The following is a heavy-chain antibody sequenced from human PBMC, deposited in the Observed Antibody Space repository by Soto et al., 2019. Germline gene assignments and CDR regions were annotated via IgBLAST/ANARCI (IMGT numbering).Heavy chain of an antibody. CDR1: GGSISSYY. D-gene: IGHD3-16*01. V-gene: IGHV4-59*01. Sequence: PSETLSLTCTVSGGSISSYYWSWIRQPPGKGLEWIGYIYYSGSTNYNPSLKSRVTISVDTSKNQFSLKLSSVTAADTAVYYCARDGASSDYYYYVMDVGGKGTTVTASS. J-gene: IGHJ6*04. CDR2: IYYSGST. CDR3: ARDGASSDYYYYVMDV.